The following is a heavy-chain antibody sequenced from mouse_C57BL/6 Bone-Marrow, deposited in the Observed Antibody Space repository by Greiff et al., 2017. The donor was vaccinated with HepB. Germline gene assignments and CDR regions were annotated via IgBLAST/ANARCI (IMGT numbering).Heavy chain of an antibody. J-gene: IGHJ1*03. CDR1: GYSFTDYN. D-gene: IGHD1-1*01. CDR2: INPNYGTT. CDR3: ATITTVVPPWYFDV. V-gene: IGHV1-39*01. Sequence: VQLQQSGPELVKPGASVKISCKASGYSFTDYNMNWVKQSNGKSLEWIGVINPNYGTTSYNQKFKGKDTLTVDKSSSTAYMQLNSLTSEDSAVYYCATITTVVPPWYFDVWGTGTTVTVSS.